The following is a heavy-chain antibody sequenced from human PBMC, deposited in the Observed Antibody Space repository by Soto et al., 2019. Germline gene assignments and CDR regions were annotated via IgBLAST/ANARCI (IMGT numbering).Heavy chain of an antibody. CDR2: MYSAGDT. CDR3: CGAIGGPFLAYGMDV. Sequence: EVQVVESGGELTQPGGSLRLSCVASGFTVSGSYMTWVRQAPGKGLEWVSVMYSAGDTDYADSVKGRFTVSKDITENIFYLQRTSLLAEDTVTYYCCGAIGGPFLAYGMDVWGGGTTVTDSS. CDR1: GFTVSGSY. J-gene: IGHJ6*02. D-gene: IGHD3-10*01. V-gene: IGHV3-53*01.